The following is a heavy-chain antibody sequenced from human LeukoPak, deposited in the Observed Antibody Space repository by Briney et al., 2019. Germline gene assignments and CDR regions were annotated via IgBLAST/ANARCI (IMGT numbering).Heavy chain of an antibody. Sequence: GGSLRLSCAASGFTFSSYAMHWVRQAPGKGLEWVSVISYDGSNKYYADSVKGRFTISRDNSKNTLYLQMNSLRAEDTAVYYCAKVPWMTTVTTEHAFDIWGQGTMVTVSS. CDR2: ISYDGSNK. CDR1: GFTFSSYA. CDR3: AKVPWMTTVTTEHAFDI. D-gene: IGHD4-17*01. J-gene: IGHJ3*02. V-gene: IGHV3-30*18.